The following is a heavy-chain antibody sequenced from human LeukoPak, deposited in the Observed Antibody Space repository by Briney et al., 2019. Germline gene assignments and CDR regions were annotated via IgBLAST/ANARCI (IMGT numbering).Heavy chain of an antibody. Sequence: GASVKVSCKASGYTFTSYGISWVRQAPGQGLESMGWISAYSGNTNYAQKLQGRVTMTTDTSTSTAYMELRSLRSDDTAVYYCARDRIAVAGSSGKGVDYSGQGTLVTVSS. CDR2: ISAYSGNT. V-gene: IGHV1-18*01. D-gene: IGHD6-19*01. J-gene: IGHJ4*02. CDR1: GYTFTSYG. CDR3: ARDRIAVAGSSGKGVDY.